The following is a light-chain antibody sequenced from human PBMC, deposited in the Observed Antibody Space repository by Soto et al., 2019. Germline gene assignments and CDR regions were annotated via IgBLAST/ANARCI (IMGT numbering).Light chain of an antibody. CDR2: EVS. J-gene: IGLJ1*01. CDR3: RSSRTSSTYV. V-gene: IGLV2-14*01. Sequence: QSALTQPASVSGSPGQSITISCTGTSSDVGGYHYVSWYQQHPGKAPKLMIDEVSYRPSGVSNRFSASKSGNTASLTISGLQAEDAAYYYCRSSRTSSTYVFGGGTKLTVL. CDR1: SSDVGGYHY.